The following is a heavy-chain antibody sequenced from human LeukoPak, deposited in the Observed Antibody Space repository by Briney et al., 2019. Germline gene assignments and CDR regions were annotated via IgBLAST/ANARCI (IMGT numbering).Heavy chain of an antibody. CDR2: IYWDDDK. J-gene: IGHJ4*02. D-gene: IGHD6-19*01. CDR3: AHSGVAVAEAIFDY. Sequence: SGPTLVNPTQTLTLTCTFSGFSLSTSGVGVGWIRQPPGKALGWLALIYWDDDKRYSPSLKSRLTTTKDTSKNQVVLTMTNMVPVDTATYYCAHSGVAVAEAIFDYWGQGTLVTVSS. V-gene: IGHV2-5*02. CDR1: GFSLSTSGVG.